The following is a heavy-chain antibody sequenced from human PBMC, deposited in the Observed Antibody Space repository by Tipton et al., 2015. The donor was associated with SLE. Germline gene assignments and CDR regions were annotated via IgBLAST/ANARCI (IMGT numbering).Heavy chain of an antibody. J-gene: IGHJ4*03. CDR3: ARGLTNYDY. D-gene: IGHD1-7*01. Sequence: TLSLTCTVSDGSISDYYWTWIRQPPGKGLEWIGEINEGAITNYNPSLRSRVTISVDTSKNQVSLKLSSVTAADTAVYYCARGLTNYDYWGQGTTVTVSS. V-gene: IGHV4-34*01. CDR1: DGSISDYY. CDR2: INEGAIT.